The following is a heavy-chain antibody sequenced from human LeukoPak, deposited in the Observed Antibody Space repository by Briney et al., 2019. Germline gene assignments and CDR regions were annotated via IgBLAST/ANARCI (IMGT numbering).Heavy chain of an antibody. Sequence: PGGSLRLSCAASGFTFSSYAMSWVRQAPGKGLEWVSAISGSGGSTYYADSVKGRFTISRGNSKNTLYLQMNSLRAEDTAVYYCAKDYYGSGNLPADVWGKGTTVTVSS. J-gene: IGHJ6*04. CDR1: GFTFSSYA. CDR2: ISGSGGST. V-gene: IGHV3-23*01. CDR3: AKDYYGSGNLPADV. D-gene: IGHD3-10*01.